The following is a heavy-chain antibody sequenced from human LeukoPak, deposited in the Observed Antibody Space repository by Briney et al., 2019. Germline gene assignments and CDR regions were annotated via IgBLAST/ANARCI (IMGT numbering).Heavy chain of an antibody. CDR3: TTEVDSSGYYWVTGGVDY. CDR2: ISSSSSYI. D-gene: IGHD3-22*01. V-gene: IGHV3-21*03. J-gene: IGHJ4*02. CDR1: RFTFSSYS. Sequence: PGGSLRLSCAASRFTFSSYSMNWVRQAPGKGLEWVSSISSSSSYIYYADSVKGRFTISRDNAKNSLYLQMNSLRAEDTAVYYCTTEVDSSGYYWVTGGVDYWGQGTLVTVSS.